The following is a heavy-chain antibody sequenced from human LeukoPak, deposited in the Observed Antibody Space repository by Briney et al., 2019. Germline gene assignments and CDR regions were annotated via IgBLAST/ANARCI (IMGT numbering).Heavy chain of an antibody. D-gene: IGHD3-22*01. CDR1: GFTFSSYA. CDR2: ISYDGSNK. Sequence: GGSLRLSCAASGFTFSSYAMHWVRQAPGKGLEWVAVISYDGSNKYYADSVKGRFTISRDNSKNTLYLQMNSLRAEDTAVYYCASGYDNFDYWGQGTLVTVSS. V-gene: IGHV3-30-3*01. J-gene: IGHJ4*02. CDR3: ASGYDNFDY.